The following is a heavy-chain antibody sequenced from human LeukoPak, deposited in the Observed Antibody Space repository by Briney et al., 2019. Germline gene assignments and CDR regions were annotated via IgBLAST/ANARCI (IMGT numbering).Heavy chain of an antibody. V-gene: IGHV3-7*03. CDR3: ARNNGMDV. CDR2: VNRDGSET. J-gene: IGHJ6*02. Sequence: GGSLRLSCAASGFALSSHWMTWVRKVPGRGPEWVANVNRDGSETYYLDSVKGRFTISKDNAKNSLYLQMNSLRAEDTALYHCARNNGMDVWGQGTTVIVSS. CDR1: GFALSSHW.